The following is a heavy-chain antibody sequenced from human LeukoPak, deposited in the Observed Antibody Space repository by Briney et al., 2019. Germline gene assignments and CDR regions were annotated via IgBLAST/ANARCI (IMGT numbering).Heavy chain of an antibody. CDR3: AREGEYRFDP. V-gene: IGHV1-2*02. J-gene: IGHJ5*02. CDR2: INPNSGGT. D-gene: IGHD2-2*02. CDR1: GYTFTDYY. Sequence: ASVKVPCKASGYTFTDYYIHWVRQAPGQGLEWMGWINPNSGGTNYAQKFQGRVTMTRDTSISTAYMELSRLRSDDTAVYYCAREGEYRFDPWGQGTLVTVSS.